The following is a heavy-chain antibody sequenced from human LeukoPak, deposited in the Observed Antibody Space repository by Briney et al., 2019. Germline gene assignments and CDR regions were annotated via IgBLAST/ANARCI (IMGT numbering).Heavy chain of an antibody. J-gene: IGHJ4*02. CDR2: IYYSGST. CDR1: GGSISSYY. V-gene: IGHV4-59*01. Sequence: PSETLSLTCTVSGGSISSYYWSWIRQPPGKGLEWIGYIYYSGSTNYNPSLKSRVTISVDTSKNQFSLKLSSVTAADTAVYYCARSHYDSSGYLAFDYWGQGTLVTVSS. D-gene: IGHD3-22*01. CDR3: ARSHYDSSGYLAFDY.